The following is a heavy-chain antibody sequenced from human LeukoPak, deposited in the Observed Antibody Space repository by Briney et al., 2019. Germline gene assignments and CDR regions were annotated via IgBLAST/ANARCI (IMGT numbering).Heavy chain of an antibody. CDR2: ISYDGSNK. CDR3: AKDDSSGYSALDY. V-gene: IGHV3-30*18. J-gene: IGHJ4*02. Sequence: GGSLRLSCAASGFTFSSYGMHWVRQAPGKGLEWVAVISYDGSNKYYAGSVKGRFTISRDNSKNTLYLQMNSLRAEDTAVYYCAKDDSSGYSALDYWGQGTLVTVSS. D-gene: IGHD3-22*01. CDR1: GFTFSSYG.